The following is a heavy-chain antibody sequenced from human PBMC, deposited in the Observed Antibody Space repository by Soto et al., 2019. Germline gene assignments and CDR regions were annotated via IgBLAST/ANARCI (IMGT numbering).Heavy chain of an antibody. D-gene: IGHD3-16*01. CDR1: GGSFSGYY. CDR2: INHSGST. Sequence: QSLTCAVYGGSFSGYYWSWIRQPPGKGLEWIGEINHSGSTNYNPSLKSRVTISVDTSRNQFSLKLSSVTAADTAVYHCARSGGFMASDYWGQGTLVTVSS. V-gene: IGHV4-34*01. CDR3: ARSGGFMASDY. J-gene: IGHJ4*02.